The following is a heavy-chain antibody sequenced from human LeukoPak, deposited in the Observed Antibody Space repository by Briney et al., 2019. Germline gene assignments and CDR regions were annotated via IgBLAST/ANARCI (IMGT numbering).Heavy chain of an antibody. CDR2: ISYDGSDK. V-gene: IGHV3-30*18. J-gene: IGHJ4*02. CDR3: VKGYYDSIN. Sequence: GGSLRLSCVASGFTFRDFGMRWVRQAPGMGLESVALISYDGSDKYYIDSVKGRFTISRDNSKNTLYLQMNSLRAEDTAVYYCVKGYYDSINWGQGTLVTVSS. D-gene: IGHD3-22*01. CDR1: GFTFRDFG.